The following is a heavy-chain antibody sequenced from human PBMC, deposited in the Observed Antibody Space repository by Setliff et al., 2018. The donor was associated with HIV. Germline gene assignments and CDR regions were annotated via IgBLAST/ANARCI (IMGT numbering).Heavy chain of an antibody. D-gene: IGHD5-18*01. CDR2: IYYSGST. J-gene: IGHJ4*02. Sequence: LSLTCSVTGGSIINYFWGWIRMPPGKGLEWIGYIYYSGSTDYNPSLKSRVTIPVDTSKNQVSLKLNSVTAADTAVYYCARSPGVDTNMAFDYWGQGTLVTVSS. CDR3: ARSPGVDTNMAFDY. CDR1: GGSIINYF. V-gene: IGHV4-59*01.